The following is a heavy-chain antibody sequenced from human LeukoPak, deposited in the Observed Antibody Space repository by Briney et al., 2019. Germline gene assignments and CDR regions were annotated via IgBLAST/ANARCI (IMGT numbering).Heavy chain of an antibody. CDR2: INWNGGST. CDR3: ARERCRGGNCYFDY. V-gene: IGHV3-20*01. CDR1: GFTFDDYG. D-gene: IGHD2-15*01. J-gene: IGHJ4*02. Sequence: GGSLRLSCAASGFTFDDYGMSWVRQAPGKGLEWVSGINWNGGSTGYADSVKGRFTISRDNAKNSLYVQMNSLRAEDTALYHCARERCRGGNCYFDYWGQGTLVTVSS.